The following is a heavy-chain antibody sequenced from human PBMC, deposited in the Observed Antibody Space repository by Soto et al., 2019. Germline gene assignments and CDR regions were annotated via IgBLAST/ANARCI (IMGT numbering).Heavy chain of an antibody. V-gene: IGHV4-59*08. CDR3: TTEAYDNSGSLAFDI. D-gene: IGHD3-22*01. Sequence: SETLSLTCTVSGGSVSTYYYSWIRQPPGKGLEWIGYIFHTGTTSYNPSLKSRVTLSVDTSQSQFSLKLNSVTAADTAVYYCTTEAYDNSGSLAFDIWGPGTLVTVSS. CDR2: IFHTGTT. CDR1: GGSVSTYY. J-gene: IGHJ3*02.